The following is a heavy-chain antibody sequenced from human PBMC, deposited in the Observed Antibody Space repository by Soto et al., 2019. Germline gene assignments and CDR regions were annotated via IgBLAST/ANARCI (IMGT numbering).Heavy chain of an antibody. Sequence: PGGSLRLSCAASGFTFSSYGMHWVCLAPGKGLEWVAVISYDGSNKYYADSVKGRFTISRDNSKNTLYLQMNSLRAEDTAVYYCAKDGHVVTAILLYLVYWGQGTLVTVSS. J-gene: IGHJ4*02. CDR1: GFTFSSYG. CDR3: AKDGHVVTAILLYLVY. V-gene: IGHV3-30*18. CDR2: ISYDGSNK. D-gene: IGHD2-21*02.